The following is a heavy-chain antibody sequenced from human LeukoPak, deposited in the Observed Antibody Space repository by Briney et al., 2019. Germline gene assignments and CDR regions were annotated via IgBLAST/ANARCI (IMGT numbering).Heavy chain of an antibody. J-gene: IGHJ3*02. D-gene: IGHD6-13*01. CDR1: GGSISSSSYY. CDR3: ARHRIAAADDSFEI. Sequence: SETLSLTCTVSGGSISSSSYYWGWIRQPPGKGLEWIGTAYYSGSTYYNPSLKSRATISVDTSKNLCSLKLSSVTAADTAVYYCARHRIAAADDSFEIGGQGTMLTVSS. CDR2: AYYSGST. V-gene: IGHV4-39*01.